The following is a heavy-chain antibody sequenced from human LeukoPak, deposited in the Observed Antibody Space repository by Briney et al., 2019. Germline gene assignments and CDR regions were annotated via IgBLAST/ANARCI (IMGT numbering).Heavy chain of an antibody. D-gene: IGHD4-11*01. J-gene: IGHJ4*02. V-gene: IGHV4-39*06. CDR3: ARGTYSNYVDY. Sequence: PSETLSLTCTVSGVSISSSSYYWGWICQPPGKGLERLGRSYYSGSTYYNPSLKSQLTRSVDTSKNPSALKLSAVTAPDTALYYCARGTYSNYVDYWGQGTRVSVSS. CDR1: GVSISSSSYY. CDR2: SYYSGST.